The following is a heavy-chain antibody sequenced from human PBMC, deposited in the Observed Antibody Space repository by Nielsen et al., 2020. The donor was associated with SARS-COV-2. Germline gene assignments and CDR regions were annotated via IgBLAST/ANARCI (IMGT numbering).Heavy chain of an antibody. Sequence: SETLSLTCTVSGGSISSGGYYWSWIRQHPGKGLEWIGYIYYSGSTYYNPSLKSRVTISVDTSKNQFSLKLSSVTAADTAVYYCARARVAMIVVLAFDIWGQGTMVTVPS. V-gene: IGHV4-31*03. CDR3: ARARVAMIVVLAFDI. CDR1: GGSISSGGYY. D-gene: IGHD3-22*01. J-gene: IGHJ3*02. CDR2: IYYSGST.